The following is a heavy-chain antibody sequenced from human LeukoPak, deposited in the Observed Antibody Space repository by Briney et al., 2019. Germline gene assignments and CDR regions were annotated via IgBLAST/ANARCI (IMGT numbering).Heavy chain of an antibody. J-gene: IGHJ4*02. CDR3: AELDTAMVKGFVY. Sequence: GGSPRLSCAASGFTFSSYAMSWVRQAPGKGLEWVSAISGSGGSTYYADSVKGRFTISRDNSKNTLYLQMNSLRAEDTAVYYCAELDTAMVKGFVYWGQGTLVTVSS. CDR2: ISGSGGST. D-gene: IGHD5-18*01. V-gene: IGHV3-23*01. CDR1: GFTFSSYA.